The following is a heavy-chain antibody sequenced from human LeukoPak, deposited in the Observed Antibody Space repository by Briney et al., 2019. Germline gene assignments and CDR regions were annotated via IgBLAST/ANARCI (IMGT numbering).Heavy chain of an antibody. CDR1: GYTFTGYY. V-gene: IGHV1-2*02. J-gene: IGHJ4*02. CDR2: INPNSGGT. CDR3: ARVIRRDGYNFDY. Sequence: ASVKVSCKASGYTFTGYYMHWVRQAPGQGLEWMGWINPNSGGTNYAQKFQGRVTMTRDTSISTAYMELSRLRSDDTAVYYCARVIRRDGYNFDYWGQGTLVTVSS. D-gene: IGHD5-24*01.